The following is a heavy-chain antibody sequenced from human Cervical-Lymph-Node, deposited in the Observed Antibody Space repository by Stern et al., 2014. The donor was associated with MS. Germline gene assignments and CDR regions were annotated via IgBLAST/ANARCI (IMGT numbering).Heavy chain of an antibody. CDR3: AREGGNTAEYFQH. Sequence: VQLVESGGGVVQPGRSLRLSCAASGFTFSSSGMHWVRQAPGTGLEWLASIWYDGSNRYYAGSVKGRFTISRDNSKNTLYLQMNSLRAEDTAVYYCAREGGNTAEYFQHWGQGTLVTVSS. J-gene: IGHJ1*01. V-gene: IGHV3-33*01. CDR2: IWYDGSNR. CDR1: GFTFSSSG. D-gene: IGHD4-23*01.